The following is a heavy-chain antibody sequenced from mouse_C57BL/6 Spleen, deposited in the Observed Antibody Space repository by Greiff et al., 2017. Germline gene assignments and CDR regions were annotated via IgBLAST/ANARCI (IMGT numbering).Heavy chain of an antibody. Sequence: QVQLQQSGAELVMPGASVKLSCKASGYTFTSYWMHWVKQRPGQGLEWIGEIDPSDSYTNYNQKFKGKSTLTADKSSTTAYMQLSSLTSEDSAVYYCAASEVGAKECFDDWGTGTTVTVSS. CDR1: GYTFTSYW. J-gene: IGHJ1*03. CDR3: AASEVGAKECFDD. D-gene: IGHD1-1*01. V-gene: IGHV1-69*01. CDR2: IDPSDSYT.